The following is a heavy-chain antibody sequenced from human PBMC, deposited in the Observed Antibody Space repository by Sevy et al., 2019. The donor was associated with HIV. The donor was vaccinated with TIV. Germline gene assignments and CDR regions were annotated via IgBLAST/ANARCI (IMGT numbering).Heavy chain of an antibody. D-gene: IGHD6-6*01. CDR3: AQISSIAAHP. Sequence: GGSLRLSCAASGFTFSNAWMSWVRQAPGKGLEWVANIKQDGSEKYYVDSVKGRFTISRDNAKNSLYLQMNSLRAEDTAVYYCAQISSIAAHPWGQGTLVTVSS. V-gene: IGHV3-7*01. CDR1: GFTFSNAW. CDR2: IKQDGSEK. J-gene: IGHJ5*02.